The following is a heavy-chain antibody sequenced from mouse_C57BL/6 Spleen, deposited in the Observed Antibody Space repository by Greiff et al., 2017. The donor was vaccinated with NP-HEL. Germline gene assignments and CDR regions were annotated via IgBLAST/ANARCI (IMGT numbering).Heavy chain of an antibody. J-gene: IGHJ4*01. Sequence: VQLQQSVAELVRPGASVKLSCTASGFTFKNTYMHWVKQRPEQGLEWIGRIDPANGNTKYAPKFQGKATITADTSSNTAYLQLSSLTSEDTAIYYCARATRAMDYWGQGTSVTVSS. V-gene: IGHV14-3*01. CDR2: IDPANGNT. CDR1: GFTFKNTY. CDR3: ARATRAMDY. D-gene: IGHD1-2*01.